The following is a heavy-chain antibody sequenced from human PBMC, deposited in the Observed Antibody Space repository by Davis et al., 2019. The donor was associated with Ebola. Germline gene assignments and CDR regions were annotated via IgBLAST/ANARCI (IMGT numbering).Heavy chain of an antibody. Sequence: GESLKISCAASGFTFSSYAMHWVRQAPGKGLEWVAVISYDGSNKYYADSVKGRFTISRDNSKNTLYLQMNSLRAEDTAVYYCARDGYSSSSYYFDYWGQGTLVTVSS. CDR3: ARDGYSSSSYYFDY. CDR1: GFTFSSYA. V-gene: IGHV3-30*04. J-gene: IGHJ4*02. D-gene: IGHD6-6*01. CDR2: ISYDGSNK.